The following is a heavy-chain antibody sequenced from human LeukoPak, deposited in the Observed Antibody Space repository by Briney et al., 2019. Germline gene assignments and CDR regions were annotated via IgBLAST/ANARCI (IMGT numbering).Heavy chain of an antibody. D-gene: IGHD1-1*01. V-gene: IGHV1-69*04. CDR3: ARELEPGHFDY. J-gene: IGHJ4*02. CDR1: GGTFSSYA. Sequence: ASVKVSCKASGGTFSSYAISWVRQAPGQGLEWMGRIIPILGIANYAQKFQGRVTITADKSTSTAYMELSSLRSEDTAVYYCARELEPGHFDYWGQGTLVTVSS. CDR2: IIPILGIA.